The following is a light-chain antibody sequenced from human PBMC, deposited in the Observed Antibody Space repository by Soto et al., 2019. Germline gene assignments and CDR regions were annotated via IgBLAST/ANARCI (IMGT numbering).Light chain of an antibody. CDR3: QSYDSSLIGAYV. CDR2: GNS. V-gene: IGLV1-40*01. J-gene: IGLJ1*01. Sequence: QPVLTQPPSVSGAPGQRVTISCTGSSSNIGAGYDVNWYQQLPGTAPKLLIYGNSNRPSGVPDRFSGSKSGTSGSLAITGLQAEDEADYYCQSYDSSLIGAYVFGTGTKLTVL. CDR1: SSNIGAGYD.